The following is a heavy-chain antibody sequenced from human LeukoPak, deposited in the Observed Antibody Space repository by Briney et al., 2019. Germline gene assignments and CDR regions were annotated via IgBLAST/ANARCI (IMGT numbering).Heavy chain of an antibody. CDR2: INHSGST. Sequence: SETLSFTCAVYAGSFSAYHWSWIRQPPGKGLEWIGEINHSGSTNYNPSLKSRVTLSVDTSRNHFSLKLNSVTAADAAVYYCVRADGRGGYKDLFDYWGQGTLVTVSS. J-gene: IGHJ4*02. CDR3: VRADGRGGYKDLFDY. CDR1: AGSFSAYH. V-gene: IGHV4-34*01. D-gene: IGHD5-24*01.